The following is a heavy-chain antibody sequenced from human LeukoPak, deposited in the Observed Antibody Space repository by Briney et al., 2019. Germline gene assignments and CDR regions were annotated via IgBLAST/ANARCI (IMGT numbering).Heavy chain of an antibody. J-gene: IGHJ5*02. CDR3: AREYCNSISCPVWFDP. CDR1: GGSISSGGYY. CDR2: IYYSGST. D-gene: IGHD2/OR15-2a*01. V-gene: IGHV4-31*03. Sequence: SQTLSLTCTVSGGSISSGGYYWSWIRQHPGKGLEWIGYIYYSGSTYYNPSLKSRVTISVDTSKNQFSLKLSSVTAADTAIYCCAREYCNSISCPVWFDPWGQGTLVTVSS.